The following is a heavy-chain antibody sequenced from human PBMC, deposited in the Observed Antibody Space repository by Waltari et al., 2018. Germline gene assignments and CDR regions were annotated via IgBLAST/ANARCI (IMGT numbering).Heavy chain of an antibody. CDR3: ARDRSPMVRGVSSMDV. CDR1: GGSISSYY. D-gene: IGHD3-10*01. Sequence: QVQLQESGPGLVKPSETLSLTCTVSGGSISSYYWSWIRQPPGKGLEWIGYIYYSGSTNYNPSLKMRVTISVDTSKNQFSLKLSSVTAADTAVYYCARDRSPMVRGVSSMDVWGKGTTVTVSS. V-gene: IGHV4-59*01. J-gene: IGHJ6*04. CDR2: IYYSGST.